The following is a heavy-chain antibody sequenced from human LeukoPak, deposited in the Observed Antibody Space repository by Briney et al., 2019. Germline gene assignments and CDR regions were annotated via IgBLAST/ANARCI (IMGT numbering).Heavy chain of an antibody. CDR2: INGDGSST. D-gene: IGHD2-21*02. J-gene: IGHJ4*02. CDR1: GFTFSSYW. Sequence: GGSLRLSCAASGFTFSSYWMHWVRQVPGKGLVWVSRINGDGSSTSYADSVKGRFTISRDNAKNTLYLQMNSLGAEDTAVYYCARGLVVVTAIPGYWGQGTLVTVSS. CDR3: ARGLVVVTAIPGY. V-gene: IGHV3-74*01.